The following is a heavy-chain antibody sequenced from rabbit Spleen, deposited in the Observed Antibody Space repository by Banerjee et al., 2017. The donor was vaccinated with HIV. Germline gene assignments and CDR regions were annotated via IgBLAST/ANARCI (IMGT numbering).Heavy chain of an antibody. Sequence: QEQLVESGGGLVQPEGSLTLTCTASRFPFSDKAVMCWVRQAPGKGLEWIACINTGDASIYYANWAKGRFPISKTSSTVTLKMTSLTAADTATYFCARDIVDDATASHGILALWGPGTLVTVS. CDR1: RFPFSDKAV. V-gene: IGHV1S45*01. CDR3: ARDIVDDATASHGILAL. D-gene: IGHD6-1*01. CDR2: INTGDASI. J-gene: IGHJ4*01.